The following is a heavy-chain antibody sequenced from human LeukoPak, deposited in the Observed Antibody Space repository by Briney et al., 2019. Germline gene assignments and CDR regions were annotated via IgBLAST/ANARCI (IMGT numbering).Heavy chain of an antibody. CDR1: GYRFFSSW. CDR2: IYPFDSDT. CDR3: ARLPITDYDLLTGYFYFDY. D-gene: IGHD3-9*01. J-gene: IGHJ4*02. V-gene: IGHV5-51*01. Sequence: GESLKISCKSSGYRFFSSWIGWVRQMPGKGLEWMGIIYPFDSDTRYSPSFQGQVTISADKSLNTAYLQWSSLKASDTAMYHCARLPITDYDLLTGYFYFDYWGQGTLVTVSS.